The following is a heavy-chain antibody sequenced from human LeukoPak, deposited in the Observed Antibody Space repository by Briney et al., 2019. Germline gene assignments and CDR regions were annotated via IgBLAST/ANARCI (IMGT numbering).Heavy chain of an antibody. Sequence: GGSLRLSCAASGFTFNIYWMHWVRHAPGKGPLWVARINNDGSNTTYADAVKGRFTISRDNANNIVYLQMDRLRADDTAIYYCAREDNAKFDRWGQGTLVTVSS. D-gene: IGHD5-24*01. CDR1: GFTFNIYW. J-gene: IGHJ5*02. CDR3: AREDNAKFDR. V-gene: IGHV3-74*01. CDR2: INNDGSNT.